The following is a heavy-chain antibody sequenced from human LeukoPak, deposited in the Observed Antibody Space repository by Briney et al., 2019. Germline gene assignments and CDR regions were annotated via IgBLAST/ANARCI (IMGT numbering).Heavy chain of an antibody. V-gene: IGHV1-8*01. CDR1: GYTFTSYD. CDR3: ARAFTGRGDYFF. J-gene: IGHJ4*02. Sequence: ASVKVSCKASGYTFTSYDINWVRQAAGQGREGMGWMNPNSGNTGHAQKFQGRVTMTRNTSIRTAYMELNSLRSEDTAVYYCARAFTGRGDYFFWGQGTLVTVSS. D-gene: IGHD4-17*01. CDR2: MNPNSGNT.